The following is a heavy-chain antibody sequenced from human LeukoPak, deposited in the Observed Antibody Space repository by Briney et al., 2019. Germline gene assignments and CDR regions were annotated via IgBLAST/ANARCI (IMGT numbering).Heavy chain of an antibody. CDR3: AKSGVAVAGDWFDP. CDR1: GFTFDDYA. J-gene: IGHJ5*02. V-gene: IGHV3-43*02. CDR2: ISGDGGST. Sequence: GGSLRLSCAASGFTFDDYAMHWVRQAPGKGLEWVSLISGDGGSTYYADSVKGRFTISRDNSKNSLYLQMNSLRTEDTALCYCAKSGVAVAGDWFDPWGQGTLVTVSS. D-gene: IGHD6-19*01.